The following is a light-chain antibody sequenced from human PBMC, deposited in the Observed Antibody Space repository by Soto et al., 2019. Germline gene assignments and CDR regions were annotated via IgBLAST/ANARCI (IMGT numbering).Light chain of an antibody. V-gene: IGKV1-8*01. CDR1: QGISSY. Sequence: IQMTQSPYSLSASTGDRVTITCRASQGISSYLAWYQQKPGKAPKLLIYAASTLQSGVPSRFSGSGSGTDFTLTISCLQSEDFATYYCQQYYSYPWTFGQGTKVDIK. CDR3: QQYYSYPWT. J-gene: IGKJ1*01. CDR2: AAS.